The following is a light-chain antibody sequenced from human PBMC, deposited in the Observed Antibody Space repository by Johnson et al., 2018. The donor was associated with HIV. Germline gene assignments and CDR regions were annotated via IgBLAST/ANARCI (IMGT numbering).Light chain of an antibody. Sequence: QSVLTQPPSVSAAPGQKVTISCSGSSSNIGNNYVSWYQQFPGTAPKLLIYDNNKRPSGIPDRFSGSKSGTSATLGITGLQTGDEADYYCGTWDSSLSAYVFGTGNKVTVL. V-gene: IGLV1-51*01. J-gene: IGLJ1*01. CDR2: DNN. CDR1: SSNIGNNY. CDR3: GTWDSSLSAYV.